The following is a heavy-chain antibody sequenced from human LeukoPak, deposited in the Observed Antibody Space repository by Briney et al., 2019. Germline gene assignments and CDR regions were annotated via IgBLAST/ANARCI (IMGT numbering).Heavy chain of an antibody. J-gene: IGHJ4*02. CDR1: GGTFSSYA. D-gene: IGHD3-22*01. CDR2: IIPIFGTA. CDR3: ASSYYYDSSGYYFGFDY. V-gene: IGHV1-69*13. Sequence: WASVKVSCKASGGTFSSYAISWARQAPGQGLEWMGGIIPIFGTANYAQKFQGRVTITADESTSTAYMELSSLRSEDTAVYYCASSYYYDSSGYYFGFDYWGQGTLVTVSS.